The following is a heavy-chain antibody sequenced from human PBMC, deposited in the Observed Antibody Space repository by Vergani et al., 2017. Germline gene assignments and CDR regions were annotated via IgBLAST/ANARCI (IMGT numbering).Heavy chain of an antibody. CDR2: IYSGGST. Sequence: EVQLVESGGGLIQPGGSLRLSCAASGFTVSSNYMSWVRQAPGKGLEWVSVIYSGGSTYYADSVKGRFTISRDNSKNTLYLQMNSLRAEDTAVYYCARGRITIFGVVIPLDAFDIWGQGTMVTVSS. CDR1: GFTVSSNY. J-gene: IGHJ3*02. V-gene: IGHV3-53*01. CDR3: ARGRITIFGVVIPLDAFDI. D-gene: IGHD3-3*01.